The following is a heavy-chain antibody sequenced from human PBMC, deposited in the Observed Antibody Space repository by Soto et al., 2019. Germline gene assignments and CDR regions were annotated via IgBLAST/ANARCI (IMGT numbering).Heavy chain of an antibody. J-gene: IGHJ4*02. CDR3: AKDRTVAARNFDY. V-gene: IGHV3-23*01. CDR1: GFAFSNYA. D-gene: IGHD6-6*01. Sequence: GGALRLSCAASGFAFSNYAMHWVRQAPGKGLEWVSSISTSIDATYYADSVKGRFTISRDDSKNTLYLQMNSLRAEDSAVYYCAKDRTVAARNFDYWGQGTQVTVSS. CDR2: ISTSIDAT.